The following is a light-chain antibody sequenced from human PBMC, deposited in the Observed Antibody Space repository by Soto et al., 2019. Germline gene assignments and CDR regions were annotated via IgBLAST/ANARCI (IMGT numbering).Light chain of an antibody. Sequence: IVFTQSPGTLSLSPVERPTVSCRASSRVNNDYFAGYQHKPGHDPTLLLYSESTRATGIPPRFSSSGSGTAFTLPISRMEHEDFAVYYCQQHGRSPRTFGQGTKVDIK. CDR3: QQHGRSPRT. J-gene: IGKJ1*01. CDR2: SES. V-gene: IGKV3-20*01. CDR1: SRVNNDY.